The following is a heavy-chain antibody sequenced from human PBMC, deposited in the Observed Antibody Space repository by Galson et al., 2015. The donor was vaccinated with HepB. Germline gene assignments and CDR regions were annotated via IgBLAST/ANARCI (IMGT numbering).Heavy chain of an antibody. CDR1: GYTFSSYG. J-gene: IGHJ4*02. CDR3: ARSPYLDYYDSSGYYDY. D-gene: IGHD3-22*01. Sequence: SVKVSCKASGYTFSSYGINWVRQAPGQGLEWMGWISAYNGNTNYAQNLQGRVTMTTDTSTSTAYMELTSLRSDDTAVYHCARSPYLDYYDSSGYYDYWGQGTLVTVSS. V-gene: IGHV1-18*01. CDR2: ISAYNGNT.